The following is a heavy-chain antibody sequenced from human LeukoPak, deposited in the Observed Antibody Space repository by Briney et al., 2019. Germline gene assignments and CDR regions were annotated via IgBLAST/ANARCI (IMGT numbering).Heavy chain of an antibody. J-gene: IGHJ3*02. D-gene: IGHD6-19*01. CDR2: TYYRSKWYN. CDR3: ARVAMGHSSGWYGVEDAFDI. CDR1: GDSVSSNSAA. V-gene: IGHV6-1*01. Sequence: SQTLSLTCAISGDSVSSNSAAWNWIRQSPSRGLEWLGRTYYRSKWYNDYAVSVKSRITINPDTSKNQFSLQLNPVTPEDTAVYYCARVAMGHSSGWYGVEDAFDIWGQGTMVTVSS.